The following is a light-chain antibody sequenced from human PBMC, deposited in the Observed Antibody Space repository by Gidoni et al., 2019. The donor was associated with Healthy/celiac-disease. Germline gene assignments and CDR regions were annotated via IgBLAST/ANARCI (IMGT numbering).Light chain of an antibody. CDR2: DVS. J-gene: IGLJ1*01. Sequence: QSALTQPASVSGSPGQSITISFTGTSSDVGGYNDVSWYQQHPGKAPKLMIYDVSNLPSGVSNRFSGSKSGNTASLTISGLQAEDEADYYCSSYTSSSSYVFGTGTKVTVL. CDR1: SSDVGGYND. CDR3: SSYTSSSSYV. V-gene: IGLV2-14*03.